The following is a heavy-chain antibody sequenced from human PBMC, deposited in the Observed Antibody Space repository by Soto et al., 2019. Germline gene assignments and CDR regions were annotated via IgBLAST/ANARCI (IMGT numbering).Heavy chain of an antibody. J-gene: IGHJ6*02. D-gene: IGHD6-19*01. CDR2: VHYSGST. CDR1: GGSISSDY. Sequence: SETLSLTCTVSGGSISSDYWTWIRQPPGKGLEWIGYVHYSGSTNYHPSLKSRVTMSVDTSKNQFSLKLSSLTAADTAMYYCARDQRERRTAVGGSLKYYFGMDIWGQGTTVTVSS. CDR3: ARDQRERRTAVGGSLKYYFGMDI. V-gene: IGHV4-59*01.